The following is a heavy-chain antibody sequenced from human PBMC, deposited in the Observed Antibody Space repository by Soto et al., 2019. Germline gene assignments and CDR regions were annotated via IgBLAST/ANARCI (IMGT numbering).Heavy chain of an antibody. CDR2: ISLNGGSI. Sequence: GGSLRLSCAASGFTLDDYAMHWVRQAPGKGPGGFSVISLNGGSIGDADSVKGGFSLSRDNDKNARYLQMNSLRAKDTALYYCAKEGGMFGVVTNSCYYGMGVWGEGTKV. J-gene: IGHJ6*02. CDR1: GFTLDDYA. D-gene: IGHD3-3*01. CDR3: AKEGGMFGVVTNSCYYGMGV. V-gene: IGHV3-9*01.